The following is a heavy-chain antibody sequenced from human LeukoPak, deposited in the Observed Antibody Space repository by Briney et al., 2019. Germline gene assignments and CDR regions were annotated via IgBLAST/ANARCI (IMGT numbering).Heavy chain of an antibody. D-gene: IGHD1-26*01. Sequence: SGGSLRLSCAASGFTVSSNYMSWVRQAPGKGLEWVSVIYSGGSTYYADSVKGRFTISRDNSKNTLYLQMNSLRAEDTAVYYCARSGGTRGYYYMDVWGKGTTVTVSS. CDR1: GFTVSSNY. CDR3: ARSGGTRGYYYMDV. V-gene: IGHV3-66*01. J-gene: IGHJ6*03. CDR2: IYSGGST.